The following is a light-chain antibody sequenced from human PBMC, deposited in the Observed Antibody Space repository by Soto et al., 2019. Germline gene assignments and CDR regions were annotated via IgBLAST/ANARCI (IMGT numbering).Light chain of an antibody. Sequence: QSVLTQPPSVSGAPGQKVTISCTRSSSNIGAAYDVHWYQHLPGTAPKLLIYGNNNRPSGVPDRFSGSKSGTSASLAITGLXXXXXXDYYCQSYDSSLSGWVFGGGTKLTV. V-gene: IGLV1-40*01. J-gene: IGLJ3*02. CDR3: QSYDSSLSGWV. CDR2: GNN. CDR1: SSNIGAAYD.